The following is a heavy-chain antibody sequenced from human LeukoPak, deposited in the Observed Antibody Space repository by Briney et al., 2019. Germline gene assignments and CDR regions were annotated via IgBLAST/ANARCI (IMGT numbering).Heavy chain of an antibody. V-gene: IGHV4-34*01. CDR2: INHSGST. D-gene: IGHD6-13*01. J-gene: IGHJ3*02. CDR3: ARVSLSSSFVPHTVDAFDI. Sequence: SETLSLTCAVYGGSFSGYYWSWIRQPPGKGLEWIGEINHSGSTNYNPSLKSRVTISVDTSKNQFSLKLSSVTAADTAVYYCARVSLSSSFVPHTVDAFDIWGQGTMVTVSS. CDR1: GGSFSGYY.